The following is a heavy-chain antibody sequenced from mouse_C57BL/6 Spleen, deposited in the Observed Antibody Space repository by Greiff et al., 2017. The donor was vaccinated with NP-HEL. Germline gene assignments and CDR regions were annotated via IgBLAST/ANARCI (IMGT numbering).Heavy chain of an antibody. V-gene: IGHV1-31*01. Sequence: EVKVEESGPELVKPGASVKISCKASGYSFTGYYMHWVKQSHGNILDWIGYIYPYNGVSSYNQKFKGKATLTVDKSSSTAYMELRSLTSEDSAVYYCARSYYDYDGAPFAYWGQGTLVTVSA. D-gene: IGHD2-4*01. J-gene: IGHJ3*01. CDR3: ARSYYDYDGAPFAY. CDR2: IYPYNGVS. CDR1: GYSFTGYY.